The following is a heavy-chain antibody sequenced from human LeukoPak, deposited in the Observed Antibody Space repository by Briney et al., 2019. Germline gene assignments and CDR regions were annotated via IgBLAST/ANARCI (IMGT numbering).Heavy chain of an antibody. D-gene: IGHD4-17*01. V-gene: IGHV3-64*01. Sequence: GGSLRLSCAASGFTFSSYAMSWVRQAPGKGLEYVSAISSDGDSTYYANSVKGRFTISRDNSKNTLYLQMGSLRAEDMAVYYCARSEQQDFGDYEFDYWGQGTLVTVSS. CDR2: ISSDGDST. CDR3: ARSEQQDFGDYEFDY. CDR1: GFTFSSYA. J-gene: IGHJ4*02.